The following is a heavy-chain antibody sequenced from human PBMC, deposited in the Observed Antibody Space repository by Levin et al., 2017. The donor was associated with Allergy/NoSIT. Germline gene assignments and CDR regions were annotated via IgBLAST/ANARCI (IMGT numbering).Heavy chain of an antibody. V-gene: IGHV3-23*01. CDR2: ITGSGGRT. CDR3: AKVQEADDKGKGDN. D-gene: IGHD1-1*01. J-gene: IGHJ4*02. CDR1: GFTFSNYA. Sequence: GESLKISCAASGFTFSNYAMSWVRQAPGKGLEWVTTITGSGGRTYYADSVKGRFTIARDNSKNTLYLQMNDLRVDDTAVYFCAKVQEADDKGKGDNWGQGSLVTVSS.